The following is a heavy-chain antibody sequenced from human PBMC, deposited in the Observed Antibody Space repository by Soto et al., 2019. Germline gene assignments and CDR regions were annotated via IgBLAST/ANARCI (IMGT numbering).Heavy chain of an antibody. CDR2: ISGNGGST. CDR3: STNPPYYYDSSGYLY. J-gene: IGHJ4*02. V-gene: IGHV3-23*01. D-gene: IGHD3-22*01. Sequence: PGGSLRLSCAASGFTFISYVMSWVRQAPGKGLEWVSGISGNGGSTYYADSVKGRFTISRDNSKNTLYLQMNSLRAEDTAVYYCSTNPPYYYDSSGYLYWGQGTLVTVSS. CDR1: GFTFISYV.